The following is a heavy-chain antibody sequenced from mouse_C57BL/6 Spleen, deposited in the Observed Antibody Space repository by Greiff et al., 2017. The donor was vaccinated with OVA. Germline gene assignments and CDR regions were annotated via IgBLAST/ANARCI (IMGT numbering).Heavy chain of an antibody. V-gene: IGHV3-6*01. CDR2: ISYDGSN. J-gene: IGHJ2*01. Sequence: EVKLMESGPGLVKPSQSLSLTCSVTGYSITSGYYWNWIRQFPGNKLEWMGYISYDGSNNYNPSLKNRISITRDTSKNQFFLKLNSVTTEDTATYYCARGGYDYDVQDYWGQGTTLTVSS. D-gene: IGHD2-4*01. CDR1: GYSITSGYY. CDR3: ARGGYDYDVQDY.